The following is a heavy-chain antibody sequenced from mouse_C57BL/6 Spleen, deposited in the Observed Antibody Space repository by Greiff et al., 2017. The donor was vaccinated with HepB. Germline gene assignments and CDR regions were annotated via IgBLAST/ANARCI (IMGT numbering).Heavy chain of an antibody. V-gene: IGHV14-4*01. CDR3: TRSSPYYFDY. Sequence: EVQLQQSGAELVRPGASVKLSCTASGFNIKDDYMHWVKQRPEQGLEWIGWIDPENGDTEYASKCQGKATITADTSSNTAYLQLSSLTSEDTAVYYCTRSSPYYFDYWGQGTTLTVSS. D-gene: IGHD1-1*01. CDR2: IDPENGDT. J-gene: IGHJ2*01. CDR1: GFNIKDDY.